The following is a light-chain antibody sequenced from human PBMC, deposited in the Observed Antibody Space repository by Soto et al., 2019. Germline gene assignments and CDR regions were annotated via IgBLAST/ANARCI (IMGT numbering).Light chain of an antibody. CDR3: PQYGSPPRT. V-gene: IGKV3-20*01. CDR1: QSVSSSY. J-gene: IGKJ1*01. Sequence: EIVLTQSPGILSLSPGERATLSCRASQSVSSSYLAWYQQKPGQSPRLLIYVASNRATGIPDRFSGSGSGTDFSLTISRLEPEDFAVYYCPQYGSPPRTCGQGTKVEIK. CDR2: VAS.